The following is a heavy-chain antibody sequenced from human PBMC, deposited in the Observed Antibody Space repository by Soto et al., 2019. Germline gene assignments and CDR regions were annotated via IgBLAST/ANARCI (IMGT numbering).Heavy chain of an antibody. Sequence: EVQLLESGGGLLQPGGSLRLSCAASGFTFGNYAMSWVRQAPRKGLEWVSTLSGRGGSTFYADSVKGRFTISRDNSKNTLALQLNILRGEDSARWYCASRLPHEYGCDCWRHGTGVTVSS. CDR3: ASRLPHEYGCDC. D-gene: IGHD4-17*01. CDR2: LSGRGGST. CDR1: GFTFGNYA. J-gene: IGHJ4*01. V-gene: IGHV3-23*01.